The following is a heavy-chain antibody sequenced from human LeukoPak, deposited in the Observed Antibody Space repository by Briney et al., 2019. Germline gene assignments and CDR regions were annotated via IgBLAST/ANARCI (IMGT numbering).Heavy chain of an antibody. CDR3: AREAIYDFWSGYYFDY. CDR2: INTDGSST. CDR1: GFTFSSYW. J-gene: IGHJ4*02. Sequence: GGSLRLSCAASGFTFSSYWMRWVRQAPGKGLVWVSRINTDGSSTSYADSVKGRFTISRDNAKNTLYLQMNSLRAEDTAVYYCAREAIYDFWSGYYFDYWGQGTLVTVSS. D-gene: IGHD3-3*01. V-gene: IGHV3-74*01.